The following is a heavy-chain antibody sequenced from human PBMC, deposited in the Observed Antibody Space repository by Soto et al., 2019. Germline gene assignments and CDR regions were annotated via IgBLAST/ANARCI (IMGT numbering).Heavy chain of an antibody. CDR3: AGDLQRLVTGRPKGGKTGGAFDI. V-gene: IGHV1-18*01. CDR1: GYTFTSYG. J-gene: IGHJ3*02. Sequence: ASVKVSCKASGYTFTSYGISWVRQAPGQGLEWMGWISAYNGNTNYAQKLQGRVTMTTDTSTSTAYMELRSLRSDDTAGYYCAGDLQRLVTGRPKGGKTGGAFDIWGQGTMVTVS. D-gene: IGHD1-20*01. CDR2: ISAYNGNT.